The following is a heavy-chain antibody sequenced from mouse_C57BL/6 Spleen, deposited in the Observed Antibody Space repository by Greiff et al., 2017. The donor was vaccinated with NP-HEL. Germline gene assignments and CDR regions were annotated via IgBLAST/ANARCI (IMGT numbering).Heavy chain of an antibody. Sequence: EVQLVESGPGLVKPSQSLSLTCSVTGYSITSGYYWNWIRQFPGNKLEWMGYISYDGSNNYNPSLKNRISITRDTSKNQFFLKLNSVTTEDTATYYCASEGSGRAYWGQGTLVTVSA. CDR3: ASEGSGRAY. CDR2: ISYDGSN. J-gene: IGHJ3*01. V-gene: IGHV3-6*01. D-gene: IGHD1-3*01. CDR1: GYSITSGYY.